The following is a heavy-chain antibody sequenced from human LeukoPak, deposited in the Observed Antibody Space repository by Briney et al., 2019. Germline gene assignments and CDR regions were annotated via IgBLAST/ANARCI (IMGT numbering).Heavy chain of an antibody. CDR3: AREGQIVGAAYDY. CDR1: GGTFSSYA. J-gene: IGHJ4*02. CDR2: IIPIFGTA. Sequence: SVKVSCKASGGTFSSYAISWVRQAPGQGLEWIGGIIPIFGTANYAQKFQGRVTITTDESTSTAYMELSSLRSEDTAVYYCAREGQIVGAAYDYWGQGTLVTVSS. V-gene: IGHV1-69*05. D-gene: IGHD1-26*01.